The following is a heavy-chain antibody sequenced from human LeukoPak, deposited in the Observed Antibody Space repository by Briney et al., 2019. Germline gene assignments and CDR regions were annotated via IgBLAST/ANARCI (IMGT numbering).Heavy chain of an antibody. V-gene: IGHV4-59*01. CDR2: IYYSGGT. CDR3: ARDPEFDGGHGFDH. CDR1: GGSLSKYC. Sequence: ASETLSLTCSVSGGSLSKYCWNWIRQPPGKGLEWIGQIYYSGGTKYNPSLQSRVTISVDTSKTQFSLKLSSVTAADTAVYYCARDPEFDGGHGFDHWGQGTLVTVSS. J-gene: IGHJ4*02. D-gene: IGHD4-23*01.